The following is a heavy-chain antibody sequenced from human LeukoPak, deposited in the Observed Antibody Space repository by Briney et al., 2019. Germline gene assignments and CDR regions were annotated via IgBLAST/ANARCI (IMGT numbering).Heavy chain of an antibody. CDR3: ASGYCSSTSCYYYYYYMDV. CDR2: IIPIFGTA. D-gene: IGHD2-2*01. Sequence: GSSVKVSCKASGGTFSSYAISWVRQAPGQGLEWMGGIIPIFGTANYAQKFQGRVTITADESTSTAYMELSSLRSEDTAVYYCASGYCSSTSCYYYYYYMDVWGKGTTVTVSS. V-gene: IGHV1-69*01. J-gene: IGHJ6*03. CDR1: GGTFSSYA.